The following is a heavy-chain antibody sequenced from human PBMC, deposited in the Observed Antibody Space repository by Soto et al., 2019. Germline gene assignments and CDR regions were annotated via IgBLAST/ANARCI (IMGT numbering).Heavy chain of an antibody. Sequence: SETLSLTCTVSGGSISSGGYFWSWIRQHPEKGLDWIGCIYYSGTTYYSPSLKSRMTMSIDTSKNQFSLELRSVTAADTAMYYCGQQIAGTGTGRRFDIWGQGTMVTVSS. D-gene: IGHD6-13*01. J-gene: IGHJ3*02. CDR3: GQQIAGTGTGRRFDI. CDR1: GGSISSGGYF. V-gene: IGHV4-31*03. CDR2: IYYSGTT.